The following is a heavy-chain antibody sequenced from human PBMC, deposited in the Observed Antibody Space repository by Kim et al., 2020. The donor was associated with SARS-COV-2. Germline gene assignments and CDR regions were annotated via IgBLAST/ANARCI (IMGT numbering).Heavy chain of an antibody. J-gene: IGHJ6*02. CDR3: ARYCSGGSCLYYYYGMDV. CDR2: ISSSGSTI. CDR1: GFTFSSYE. D-gene: IGHD2-15*01. V-gene: IGHV3-48*03. Sequence: GGSLRLSCAASGFTFSSYEMNWVRQAPGKGLEWVSYISSSGSTIYYADSVKGRFTISRDNAKNSLYLQMNSLRAEDTAVYYCARYCSGGSCLYYYYGMDVWGQGTTVTVSS.